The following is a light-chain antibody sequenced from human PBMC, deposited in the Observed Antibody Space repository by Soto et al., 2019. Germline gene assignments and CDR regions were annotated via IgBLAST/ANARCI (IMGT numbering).Light chain of an antibody. CDR1: SSNIGGNT. Sequence: QSVLTQPPSASGTPGQRVTISCSGSSSNIGGNTVNWYQQLPGTAPKLLMYSNNQRPSGVPDRFSGSKSGTSASLAISWLQSEYEADYYCATWDDSLNGGVVGGGTKLTVL. CDR3: ATWDDSLNGGV. V-gene: IGLV1-44*01. CDR2: SNN. J-gene: IGLJ3*02.